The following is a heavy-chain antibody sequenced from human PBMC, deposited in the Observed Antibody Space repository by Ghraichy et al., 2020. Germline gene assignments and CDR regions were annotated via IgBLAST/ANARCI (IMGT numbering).Heavy chain of an antibody. CDR3: ASCSSTNCRAAFDY. CDR1: GFTFSTYW. CDR2: INSDASST. Sequence: GESLNISCAASGFTFSTYWMFWVRQTAGKGLDWVSRINSDASSTSYADSVKGRFTISRDNAQNTLYLQMNSLRVEDTAVYYCASCSSTNCRAAFDYWGQGTLVTVSS. V-gene: IGHV3-74*01. J-gene: IGHJ4*02. D-gene: IGHD2-2*01.